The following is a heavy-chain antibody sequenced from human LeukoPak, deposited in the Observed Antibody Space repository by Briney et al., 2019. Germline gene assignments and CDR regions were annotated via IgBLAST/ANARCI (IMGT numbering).Heavy chain of an antibody. CDR2: IYSSGST. CDR3: ARRWTGEYTFDI. J-gene: IGHJ3*02. Sequence: SETLSLTCIVSGVSINSRYWGWIRQPAGKGLEWIGHIYSSGSTYYNPSLKSRVTMSVDTSTNHFYLKLTTVTAADTALYYCARRWTGEYTFDIWGQGTMVTVSS. D-gene: IGHD3/OR15-3a*01. V-gene: IGHV4-4*07. CDR1: GVSINSRY.